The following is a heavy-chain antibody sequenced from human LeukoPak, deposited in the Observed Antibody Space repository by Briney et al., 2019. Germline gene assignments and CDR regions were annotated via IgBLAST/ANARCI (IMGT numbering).Heavy chain of an antibody. CDR3: TRPRKEVRATSDAFDI. V-gene: IGHV3-73*01. D-gene: IGHD1-26*01. CDR2: IRSKANSYAT. Sequence: PGGSLRLSCAASGFTFSGSAMHWVRQASGKGLEWVGRIRSKANSYATAYAASVKGRFTISRDDSKNTAYLQMNSLKTEDTTVYYCTRPRKEVRATSDAFDIWGQGTMVTVSS. CDR1: GFTFSGSA. J-gene: IGHJ3*02.